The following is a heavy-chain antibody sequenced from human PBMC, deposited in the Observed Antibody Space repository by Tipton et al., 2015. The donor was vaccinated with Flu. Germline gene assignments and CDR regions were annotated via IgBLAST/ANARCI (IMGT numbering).Heavy chain of an antibody. D-gene: IGHD3-3*01. Sequence: SLRLSCAVSGGSISSYNWWSWVRQPPGKGLEWIGDIYHSGITNYSPSLESRVTISVDKSKNQFSLRLSSVTAADTAVYYCAREVYYDLPLGVAYSNYGMDVWGQGTTVTVSS. V-gene: IGHV4-4*02. CDR3: AREVYYDLPLGVAYSNYGMDV. CDR1: GGSISSYNW. CDR2: IYHSGIT. J-gene: IGHJ6*02.